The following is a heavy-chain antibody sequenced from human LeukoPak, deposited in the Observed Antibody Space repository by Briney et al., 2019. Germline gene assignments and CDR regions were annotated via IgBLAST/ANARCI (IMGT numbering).Heavy chain of an antibody. D-gene: IGHD3-10*01. J-gene: IGHJ4*02. Sequence: PSETLSLTCTVSGYSINHGYYWAWIGQPPGKGLEWVSGINNHDGNTYNADSVKGRFIISRDDSKNTLYLQMNSLRAEDTAVYYCARDYYDSGSYGGISFDNWGQGTLVTVSS. CDR2: INNHDGNT. CDR3: ARDYYDSGSYGGISFDN. V-gene: IGHV3-53*01. CDR1: GYSINHGYY.